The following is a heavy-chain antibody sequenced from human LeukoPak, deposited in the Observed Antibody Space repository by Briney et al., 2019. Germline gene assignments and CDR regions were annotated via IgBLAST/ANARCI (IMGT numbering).Heavy chain of an antibody. CDR2: IYYSGST. D-gene: IGHD3-22*01. V-gene: IGHV4-59*01. J-gene: IGHJ1*01. CDR3: ARKAPTGYYYRYFQH. CDR1: GGSISSYY. Sequence: SETLSLTCTVSGGSISSYYWSWIRQPPGKGLEWIGYIYYSGSTNYNPSLKSRVTISVDTSKNQFSLKLSSVTAADTAVYYCARKAPTGYYYRYFQHWGQGTLVTVSS.